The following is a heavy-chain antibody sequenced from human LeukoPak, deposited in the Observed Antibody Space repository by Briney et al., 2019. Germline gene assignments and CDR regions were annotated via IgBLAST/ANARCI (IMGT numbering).Heavy chain of an antibody. CDR3: ARGFPRGESYGFDP. J-gene: IGHJ5*02. D-gene: IGHD3-16*01. CDR1: GYTFTGYY. CDR2: MNPNSGNT. Sequence: GASVKVSCKASGYTFTGYYMHWVRQATGQGLEWMGWMNPNSGNTGYAQKFQGRVTITRNTSISTAYMELSSLRSEDTAVYYCARGFPRGESYGFDPWGQGTLVTVSS. V-gene: IGHV1-8*03.